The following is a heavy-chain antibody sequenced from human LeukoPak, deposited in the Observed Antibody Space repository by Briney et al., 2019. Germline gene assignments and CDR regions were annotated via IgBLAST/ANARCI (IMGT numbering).Heavy chain of an antibody. Sequence: QPGGSLRLSCGASGFTFNKYGMLWVRQAPGKGLDWVAFIRYDGTREYYADSVKGRFTISRDNSKNTLFLQMNSLRPEDTALYYCVKDNPLDYWGQGTLVIVSS. CDR2: IRYDGTRE. J-gene: IGHJ4*02. D-gene: IGHD1-14*01. CDR1: GFTFNKYG. CDR3: VKDNPLDY. V-gene: IGHV3-30*02.